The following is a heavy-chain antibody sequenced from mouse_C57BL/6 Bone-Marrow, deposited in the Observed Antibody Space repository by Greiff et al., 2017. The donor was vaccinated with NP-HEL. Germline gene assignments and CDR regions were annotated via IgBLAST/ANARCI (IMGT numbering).Heavy chain of an antibody. CDR2: IDPENGDT. CDR1: GFNIKDDY. V-gene: IGHV14-4*01. Sequence: EVQLVESGAELVRPGASVKLSCTASGFNIKDDYMHWVKQRSEQGLEWIGWIDPENGDTEYDSKFQGKATITADTSSNTVYLQLSSLTSEDTAVYYCTTRGSSHYAMDYWGQGTSVTVSS. CDR3: TTRGSSHYAMDY. D-gene: IGHD1-1*01. J-gene: IGHJ4*01.